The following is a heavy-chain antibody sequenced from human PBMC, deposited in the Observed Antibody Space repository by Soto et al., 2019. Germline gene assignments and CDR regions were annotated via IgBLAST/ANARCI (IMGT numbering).Heavy chain of an antibody. CDR2: ISAFNGNT. J-gene: IGHJ6*03. Sequence: QVQLVQSGAEVNKPGASVKVSCKASGYTFTTYDISWVRQAPGQGLEWMGWISAFNGNTNYAQKLQGRVTMTTDTSTSTAYMELRSLRSDDTAVYYCARAVSHFYHYYYMDVWGKGTTVTVSS. V-gene: IGHV1-18*01. CDR1: GYTFTTYD. CDR3: ARAVSHFYHYYYMDV. D-gene: IGHD2-8*01.